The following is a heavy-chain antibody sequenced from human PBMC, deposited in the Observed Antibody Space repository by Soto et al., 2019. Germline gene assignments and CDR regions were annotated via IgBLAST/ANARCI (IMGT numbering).Heavy chain of an antibody. CDR3: ARDLYSSGWLTGFDP. V-gene: IGHV3-66*01. Sequence: GGSLRLSCAASGFTVNNNYMSWVRQAPGKGLEWVSVIYSGGSTYYVDSVKGRFTMSRDNSKNTVYLQMNSLRAEDTAVYYCARDLYSSGWLTGFDPWGQGTLVTVSS. D-gene: IGHD6-19*01. CDR2: IYSGGST. CDR1: GFTVNNNY. J-gene: IGHJ5*02.